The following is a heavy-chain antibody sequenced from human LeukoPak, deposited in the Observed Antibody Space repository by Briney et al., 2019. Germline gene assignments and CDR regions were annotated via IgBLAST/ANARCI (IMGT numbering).Heavy chain of an antibody. V-gene: IGHV3-23*01. CDR2: VSDSGGST. J-gene: IGHJ4*02. D-gene: IGHD2-2*01. CDR3: AKSAGYCTSTICRGAYKFDY. Sequence: SGGSLRLSCAASGFTFSSYGMSWVRQAPGKGLEWVSGVSDSGGSTYYADSVKGRFTISRDNSKNTLYLQMNSLRAGDTAVYYCAKSAGYCTSTICRGAYKFDYWGQGTLVTVSS. CDR1: GFTFSSYG.